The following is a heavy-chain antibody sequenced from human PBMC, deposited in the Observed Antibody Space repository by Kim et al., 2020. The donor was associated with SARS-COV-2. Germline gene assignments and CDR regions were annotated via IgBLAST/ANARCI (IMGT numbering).Heavy chain of an antibody. Sequence: GSEKFYVASVKGRFTISRDNARNSLFLQMDSLRPEDTAVYYCVAGGTYLGVWGQGTLVTVSS. J-gene: IGHJ4*02. CDR2: GSEK. D-gene: IGHD3-16*01. CDR3: VAGGTYLGV. V-gene: IGHV3-7*01.